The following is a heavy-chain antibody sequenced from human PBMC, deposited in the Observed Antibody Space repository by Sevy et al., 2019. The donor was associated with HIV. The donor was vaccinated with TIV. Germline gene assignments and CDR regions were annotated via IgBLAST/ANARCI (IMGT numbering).Heavy chain of an antibody. CDR1: GGSFSGYY. Sequence: SETLSLTCAVYGGSFSGYYWSWIRQPPGKGLEWIGEINHSGSTNYNPSLKSRVTISVDTSKYQFSLKLSSVTAADTAVYYCARGLGADTIFGAASAAFDIWGQGTMVTVSS. CDR2: INHSGST. J-gene: IGHJ3*02. CDR3: ARGLGADTIFGAASAAFDI. V-gene: IGHV4-34*01. D-gene: IGHD3-3*01.